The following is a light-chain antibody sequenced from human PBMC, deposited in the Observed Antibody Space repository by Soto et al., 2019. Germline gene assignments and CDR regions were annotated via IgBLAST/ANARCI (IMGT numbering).Light chain of an antibody. J-gene: IGKJ3*01. CDR1: QAIATY. CDR2: AAS. Sequence: DIQLTQSPSFLSASVGNRVTITCRASQAIATYLAWYQQKPGKAPKLLIYAASTLQSGVPSRFSGSGSGTEFTLTISSLQPEDFATYYCQHLNSYPPFGPGTKVDIK. V-gene: IGKV1-9*01. CDR3: QHLNSYPP.